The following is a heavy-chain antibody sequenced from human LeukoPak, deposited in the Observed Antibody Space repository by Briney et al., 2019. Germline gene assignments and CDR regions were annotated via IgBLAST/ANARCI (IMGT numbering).Heavy chain of an antibody. CDR1: GGSISSGSYY. J-gene: IGHJ4*02. D-gene: IGHD6-19*01. V-gene: IGHV4-61*02. Sequence: SETLSLTCTVSGGSISSGSYYWSWIRQPAGKGLEWIGRIYTSGSTNYNPSLKSRVTISVDTSKNQFSLKLSSVTAADTAVYYCASKLTAVGGYFDCWGQGTLVTVSS. CDR2: IYTSGST. CDR3: ASKLTAVGGYFDC.